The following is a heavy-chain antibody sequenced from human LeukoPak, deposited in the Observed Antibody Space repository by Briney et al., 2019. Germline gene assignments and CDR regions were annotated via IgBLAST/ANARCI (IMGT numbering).Heavy chain of an antibody. Sequence: ASVKVSCKTSGYTFTGYYMHWVRQAPGQGLEWMGWINPNSGGTNYAQKFQGRVTMTKDTSISTAYVELSRLRSDDTAVYYCARVRSYYGSSGPFDYWGQGTLVTVSS. J-gene: IGHJ4*02. CDR3: ARVRSYYGSSGPFDY. CDR2: INPNSGGT. CDR1: GYTFTGYY. D-gene: IGHD3-22*01. V-gene: IGHV1-2*02.